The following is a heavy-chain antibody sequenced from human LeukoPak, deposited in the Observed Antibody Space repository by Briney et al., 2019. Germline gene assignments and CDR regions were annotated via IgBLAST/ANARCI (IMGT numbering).Heavy chain of an antibody. J-gene: IGHJ4*02. CDR3: ARDGSSGWYWVDY. Sequence: GGSLRLSCAASGFTFSSYGMHWVRQTPSKGLEWVAVIWYDGSNKYYADSVKGRFTISRDNSKNTLYLQVNSLRAEDTAVYYCARDGSSGWYWVDYWGQGTLVTVSS. D-gene: IGHD6-19*01. CDR2: IWYDGSNK. V-gene: IGHV3-33*01. CDR1: GFTFSSYG.